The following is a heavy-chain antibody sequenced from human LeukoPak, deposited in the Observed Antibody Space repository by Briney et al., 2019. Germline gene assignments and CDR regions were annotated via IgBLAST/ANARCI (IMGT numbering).Heavy chain of an antibody. CDR1: GFTFSSYA. Sequence: GGPLRLSCAASGFTFSSYAMSWVRQAPGKGLEWVSTISGDDSTSYADSVRGRFTISRDNSKNTLYLQMNSLRAEDTAVYYCAKDPGGGWSNYWGQGTLVTVSS. J-gene: IGHJ4*02. CDR2: ISGDDST. V-gene: IGHV3-23*01. CDR3: AKDPGGGWSNY. D-gene: IGHD6-19*01.